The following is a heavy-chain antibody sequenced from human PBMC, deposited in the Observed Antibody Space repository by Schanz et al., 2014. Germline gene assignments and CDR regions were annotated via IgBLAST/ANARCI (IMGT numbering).Heavy chain of an antibody. V-gene: IGHV3-66*01. CDR2: IFGGGST. D-gene: IGHD2-2*02. CDR1: GFTVSSKY. J-gene: IGHJ4*01. Sequence: EVQLVESGGGLVQPGGSLRLSCAASGFTVSSKYMNWVRQAPGKGPEWVSVIFGGGSTYYADSVKGRFTISRDNSKNTLYLQMTSLRAEDTAVYYCATQYCSGTTCYTDSWDHWGQGTLVTVSS. CDR3: ATQYCSGTTCYTDSWDH.